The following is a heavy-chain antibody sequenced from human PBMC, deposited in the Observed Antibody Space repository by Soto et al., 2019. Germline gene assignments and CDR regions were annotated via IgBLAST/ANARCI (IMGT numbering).Heavy chain of an antibody. CDR2: MSYSGAT. CDR3: ARKFECTSTSCFGSLDV. J-gene: IGHJ6*04. CDR1: GFSISTYW. D-gene: IGHD2-2*01. V-gene: IGHV4-59*08. Sequence: SETLSLTCAVSGFSISTYWWSWIRQAPGKGLEWIGHMSYSGATTYNPSLQSRVSMTLDTSTNQFSLKLSSVTAADTAVYHCARKFECTSTSCFGSLDVWGKGTTVTVSS.